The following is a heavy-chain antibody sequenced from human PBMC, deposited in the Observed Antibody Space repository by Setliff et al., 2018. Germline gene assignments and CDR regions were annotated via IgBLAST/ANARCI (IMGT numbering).Heavy chain of an antibody. CDR3: ARGAFGNGLNFRYFDY. CDR2: AYSGGST. CDR1: GVTVSTNY. D-gene: IGHD3-16*01. J-gene: IGHJ4*02. V-gene: IGHV3-53*01. Sequence: GSLRLSCAASGVTVSTNYMTWVRQTPGKGLECVSVAYSGGSTYYADSVKGRFTISRDNSKNKVYLQMTSLRVEETAVYYCARGAFGNGLNFRYFDYWGQGTLVTVSS.